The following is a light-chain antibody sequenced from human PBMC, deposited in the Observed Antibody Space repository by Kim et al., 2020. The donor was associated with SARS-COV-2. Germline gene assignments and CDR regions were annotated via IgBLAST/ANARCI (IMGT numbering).Light chain of an antibody. CDR2: KAS. CDR1: PSTSSW. CDR3: QQYNSYPWT. Sequence: DIQMTQSPSTLSASVGDRVTITCRASPSTSSWLAWYQQKPGKAPKVLIYKASSLESGAPSRFSGSGSGTEFTLTISSLQPDDFATYYCQQYNSYPWTFGQGTKVDIK. J-gene: IGKJ1*01. V-gene: IGKV1-5*03.